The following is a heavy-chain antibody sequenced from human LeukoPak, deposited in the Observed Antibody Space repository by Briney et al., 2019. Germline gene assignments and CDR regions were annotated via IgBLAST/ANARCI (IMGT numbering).Heavy chain of an antibody. D-gene: IGHD5-18*01. CDR3: ARLKDEYSYGWDAFDI. CDR2: IYPGDSDT. CDR1: GYSFTSYW. V-gene: IGHV5-51*01. Sequence: GESLKISCKGSGYSFTSYWIGWVRQMPGKGLEWMGIIYPGDSDTRYSPSFQGQVTISADKSISTAYLQWSSLKASDTPMYYCARLKDEYSYGWDAFDIWGQGTMVTVSS. J-gene: IGHJ3*02.